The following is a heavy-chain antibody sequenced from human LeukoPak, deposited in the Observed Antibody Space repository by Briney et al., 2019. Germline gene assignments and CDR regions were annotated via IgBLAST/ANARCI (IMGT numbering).Heavy chain of an antibody. CDR3: ARHYSWIHHPGAFDI. J-gene: IGHJ3*02. D-gene: IGHD5-18*01. V-gene: IGHV4-61*08. CDR1: GGSISSGGYY. Sequence: PSQTLSLTCTDSGGSISSGGYYWSWIRQPPGKGLEWIGYIYYSGSTNYNPSLKSRVTISVDTSKNQFSLKLSSVTAADTAVYYCARHYSWIHHPGAFDIWGQGTMVTVSS. CDR2: IYYSGST.